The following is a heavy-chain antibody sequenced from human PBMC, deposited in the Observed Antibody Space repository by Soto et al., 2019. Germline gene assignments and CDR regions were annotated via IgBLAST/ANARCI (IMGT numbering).Heavy chain of an antibody. CDR1: GFTFSSYG. CDR2: ISYDGSNK. D-gene: IGHD3-22*01. Sequence: PGGSLGLSCAASGFTFSSYGMHWVRQAPGKGLEWVAVISYDGSNKYYADSVKGRFTISRDNSKNTLYLQMNSLRAEDTAVYYCAKDISYDSSGYYYYYYYGMDVWGQGTTVTVSS. V-gene: IGHV3-30*18. CDR3: AKDISYDSSGYYYYYYYGMDV. J-gene: IGHJ6*02.